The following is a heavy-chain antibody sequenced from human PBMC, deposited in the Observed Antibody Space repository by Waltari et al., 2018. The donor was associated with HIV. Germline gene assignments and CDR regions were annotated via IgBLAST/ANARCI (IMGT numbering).Heavy chain of an antibody. CDR3: ARQGCTSTSCQRRGGMDV. J-gene: IGHJ6*02. Sequence: QVQLQESGPGLVKPSETLSLICTVSGGSIDYYYWSWIRQPPGKGLEWIGYIYYSGSTNYNPSLKCRVTMSVDTSKNQFSLNLSSVTAADTAVYYCARQGCTSTSCQRRGGMDVWGQGTSVSVSS. D-gene: IGHD2-2*01. CDR2: IYYSGST. CDR1: GGSIDYYY. V-gene: IGHV4-59*08.